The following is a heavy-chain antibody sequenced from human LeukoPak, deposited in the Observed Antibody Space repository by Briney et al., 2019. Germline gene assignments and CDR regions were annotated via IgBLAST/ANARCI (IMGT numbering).Heavy chain of an antibody. V-gene: IGHV3-21*01. D-gene: IGHD2-2*01. Sequence: GSLRLSCAASGFTFSSYSMNWVRQAPGKGLKRVSSISSSSSYIYYADSVKGRFTISRDNSKNTLYLQMNSLRAEDTAVYYCARDPYRLGYCSSTSCFIDYWGQGTLVTVSS. J-gene: IGHJ4*02. CDR3: ARDPYRLGYCSSTSCFIDY. CDR1: GFTFSSYS. CDR2: ISSSSSYI.